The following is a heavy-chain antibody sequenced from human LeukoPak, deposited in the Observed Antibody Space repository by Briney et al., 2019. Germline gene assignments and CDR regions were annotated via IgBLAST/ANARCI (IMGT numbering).Heavy chain of an antibody. Sequence: GGSLRLSCAASGFTFDDYGMSWVRQAPGKGLEWVSGINWNGGSTGYADSVKGRFTISRDNAKNSLYLQMNSLRAEDTALYYCARYYYDSSGYSNYYYYYYYMDVWGKGTTVTVSS. CDR2: INWNGGST. D-gene: IGHD3-22*01. CDR3: ARYYYDSSGYSNYYYYYYYMDV. CDR1: GFTFDDYG. V-gene: IGHV3-20*04. J-gene: IGHJ6*03.